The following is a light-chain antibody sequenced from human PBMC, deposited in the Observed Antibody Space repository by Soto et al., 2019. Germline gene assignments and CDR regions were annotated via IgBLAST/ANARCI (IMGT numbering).Light chain of an antibody. CDR2: AAA. CDR3: QQYLSYPYT. Sequence: AIRMTQSPSSISASTGDRVTITCRASQGISSFLAWYQQKPGKAPKLLIYAAATLQRGAPSRFSASGSGTDFTLTISRLQSDDFATYFCQQYLSYPYTFGQGTKLEI. J-gene: IGKJ2*01. CDR1: QGISSF. V-gene: IGKV1-8*01.